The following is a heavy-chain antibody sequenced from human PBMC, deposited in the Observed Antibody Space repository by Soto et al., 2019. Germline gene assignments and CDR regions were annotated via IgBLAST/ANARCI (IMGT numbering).Heavy chain of an antibody. Sequence: SETLSLTCAVYGGSFSGYYWSWIRQPPGKGLEWIGEINHSGSTNYNPSLKSRVTISVDTSKNQFSLKLSSVTAADTAVYYCARGGGPTTVTTVFDYWGQGTLVTVSS. D-gene: IGHD4-17*01. J-gene: IGHJ4*02. CDR1: GGSFSGYY. CDR3: ARGGGPTTVTTVFDY. CDR2: INHSGST. V-gene: IGHV4-34*01.